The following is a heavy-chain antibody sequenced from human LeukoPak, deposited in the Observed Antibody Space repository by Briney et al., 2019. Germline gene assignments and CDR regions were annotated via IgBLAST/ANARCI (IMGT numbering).Heavy chain of an antibody. Sequence: SQTLSLTCAISGDSVSSNSAAWNWIRQSPSRGLEWLGRTYYRSKWYNDYAVSVKSRITINPDTSKNQFSLQLNSVTPEDTAVYYCARDQEAAGTGYYYYYGMDVWGQRTMVTVSS. CDR2: TYYRSKWYN. D-gene: IGHD6-13*01. CDR3: ARDQEAAGTGYYYYYGMDV. V-gene: IGHV6-1*01. CDR1: GDSVSSNSAA. J-gene: IGHJ6*02.